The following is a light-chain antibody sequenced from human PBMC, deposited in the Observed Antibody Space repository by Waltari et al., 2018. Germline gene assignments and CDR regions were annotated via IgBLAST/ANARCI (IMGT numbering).Light chain of an antibody. CDR3: QTWGTGIWV. CDR1: SGHSSNA. V-gene: IGLV4-69*01. J-gene: IGLJ3*02. Sequence: QLVLTQSPSASASLGASVKITCTLRSGHSSNAVSCHPQQPEKGPRYLMKVNSDGSHSKGDGIPDRFSGSSSGAERYLTISSLQSDDEADYYCQTWGTGIWVFGGGTRLTVL. CDR2: VNSDGSH.